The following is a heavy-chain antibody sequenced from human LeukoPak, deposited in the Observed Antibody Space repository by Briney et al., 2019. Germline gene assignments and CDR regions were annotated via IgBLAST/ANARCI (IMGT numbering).Heavy chain of an antibody. V-gene: IGHV3-21*01. Sequence: GGSLRLSCAASGFTFSSYGMNWVRQAPGKGLEWVPSISSGSSYKYYADSVKGRFTISRDNAKNSLYLQMNSLRAEDTALYYCARGENTYNWGQGTLVTVSS. CDR2: ISSGSSYK. CDR1: GFTFSSYG. CDR3: ARGENTYN. J-gene: IGHJ4*02. D-gene: IGHD1-26*01.